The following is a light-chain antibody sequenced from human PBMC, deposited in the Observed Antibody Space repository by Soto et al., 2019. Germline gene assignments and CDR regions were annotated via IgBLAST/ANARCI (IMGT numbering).Light chain of an antibody. Sequence: EIVLTQSPGTLSLSPGESATLSCRASQSVGGSYLAWHQQKPGQAPRLLIHGASSRATGIPDRFSGSGSETDFTLTISRLEPEDFALYHCQQYGSSPPTVGGGTKVEIK. CDR3: QQYGSSPPT. CDR2: GAS. V-gene: IGKV3-20*01. CDR1: QSVGGSY. J-gene: IGKJ4*01.